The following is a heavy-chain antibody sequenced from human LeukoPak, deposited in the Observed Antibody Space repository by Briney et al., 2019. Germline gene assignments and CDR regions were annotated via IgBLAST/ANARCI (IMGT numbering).Heavy chain of an antibody. J-gene: IGHJ6*02. Sequence: PSETLSLTCAVYGGSFSGYYWSWIRQPPGKGLERIGEINHSGSTNYNPSLKSRVTISVDTSKNQFSLKLSSVTAADTAVYYCARGPYDFWSGYSRYYYGMDVWGQGTTVTVSS. CDR2: INHSGST. CDR1: GGSFSGYY. D-gene: IGHD3-3*01. CDR3: ARGPYDFWSGYSRYYYGMDV. V-gene: IGHV4-34*01.